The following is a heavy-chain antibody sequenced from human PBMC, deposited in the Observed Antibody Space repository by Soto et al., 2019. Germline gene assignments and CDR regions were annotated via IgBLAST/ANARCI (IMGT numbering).Heavy chain of an antibody. D-gene: IGHD3-3*01. Sequence: PGGSLRLSCAASGFTFSSYWMHWVRQAPGKGLVWVSRINSDGSSTSYADSVKGRFTISRDNAKNTLYLQMNSLKTEDTAVYYCTTNALRVVRYYYGMDVWGQGTTVTVAS. CDR3: TTNALRVVRYYYGMDV. CDR1: GFTFSSYW. J-gene: IGHJ6*02. CDR2: INSDGSST. V-gene: IGHV3-74*01.